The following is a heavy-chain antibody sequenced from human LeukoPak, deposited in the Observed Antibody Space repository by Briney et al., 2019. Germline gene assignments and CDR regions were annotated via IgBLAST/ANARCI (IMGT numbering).Heavy chain of an antibody. J-gene: IGHJ4*02. Sequence: SETLALTCTVSGGSVSSYYWSWIRRPPGRGLEWIAYPSHSGRSDSNPSLTSRVTTLVDTSKNQFSLKLSSVTAADTAVYYCARVGADGSGFLFDYWGQGTLVTVPS. CDR1: GGSVSSYY. V-gene: IGHV4-59*02. D-gene: IGHD3-10*01. CDR2: PSHSGRS. CDR3: ARVGADGSGFLFDY.